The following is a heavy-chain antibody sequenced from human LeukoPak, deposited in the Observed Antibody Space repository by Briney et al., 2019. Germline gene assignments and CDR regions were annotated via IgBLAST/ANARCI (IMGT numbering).Heavy chain of an antibody. J-gene: IGHJ4*02. CDR3: AKLGSSWDYFDY. V-gene: IGHV3-23*01. D-gene: IGHD2-2*01. CDR1: GFTFSSYD. CDR2: ISGSGGIT. Sequence: GGSLSLACAASGFTFSSYDMIWVRQAPGKGLEWVSDISGSGGITNYADSVKGRFIISRDSSKETLDLQMNSLRVEDTAVYYCAKLGSSWDYFDYWGQGSLVSVSS.